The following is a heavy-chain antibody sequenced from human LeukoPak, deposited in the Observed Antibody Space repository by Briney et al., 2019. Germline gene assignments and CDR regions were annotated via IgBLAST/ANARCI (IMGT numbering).Heavy chain of an antibody. J-gene: IGHJ6*04. Sequence: ASVKVSCKASGYTITSYGISWVRQAPGQGLEWMGWTSAYNGNTNYAQKLQGRVTMTTDTSTSTAYMELRSLRSDDTAVYYCARDPGERPADNYYYYGMDVWGKGTTVTVSS. CDR1: GYTITSYG. D-gene: IGHD3-16*01. CDR3: ARDPGERPADNYYYYGMDV. V-gene: IGHV1-18*04. CDR2: TSAYNGNT.